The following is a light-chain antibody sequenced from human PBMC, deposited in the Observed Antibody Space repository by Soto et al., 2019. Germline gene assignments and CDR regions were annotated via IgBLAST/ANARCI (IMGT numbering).Light chain of an antibody. V-gene: IGKV3-11*01. CDR1: QSVSSY. CDR2: DAS. Sequence: EIVLTQSPATLSLSPGERATLSCRASQSVSSYLAWYQQKPGQAPRLLIYDASNRATGIPDRFSGSGSETDFTLTISRLEPEDFAVYYCQKRSNWPPITFGQGTRLEIK. J-gene: IGKJ5*01. CDR3: QKRSNWPPIT.